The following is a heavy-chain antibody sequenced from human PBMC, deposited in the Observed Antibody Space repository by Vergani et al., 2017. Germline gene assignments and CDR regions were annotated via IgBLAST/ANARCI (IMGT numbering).Heavy chain of an antibody. J-gene: IGHJ4*02. CDR2: ISSSSSYI. CDR1: GFTFSSYS. V-gene: IGHV3-21*04. CDR3: AKSYGYGYYDSSGYYFDY. Sequence: EVQLVESGGGLVKPGGSLRLSCAASGFTFSSYSMNWVRQAPGKGLEWVSSISSSSSYIYYADSVKGRFTISRDNSKNTLYLQMNSLRAEDTAVYYCAKSYGYGYYDSSGYYFDYWGQGTLVTVSS. D-gene: IGHD3-22*01.